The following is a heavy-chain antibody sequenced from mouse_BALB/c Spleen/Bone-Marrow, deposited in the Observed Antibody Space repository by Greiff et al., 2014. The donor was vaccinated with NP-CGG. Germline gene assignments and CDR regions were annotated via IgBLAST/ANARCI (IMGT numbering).Heavy chain of an antibody. CDR1: GFSLIGYV. CDR3: ARVRGYDSYYAMDY. CDR2: IWGDGST. Sequence: VRLGELGPGLVALSQSLSITCTVLGFSLIGYVVNWVRQPLGKGLEWLGMIWGDGSTDYNSALKSRLSISKDNSKSQVFLKMNSLQADDTARYYCARVRGYDSYYAMDYWGQGTSVTVSS. J-gene: IGHJ4*01. V-gene: IGHV2-6-7*01. D-gene: IGHD2-2*01.